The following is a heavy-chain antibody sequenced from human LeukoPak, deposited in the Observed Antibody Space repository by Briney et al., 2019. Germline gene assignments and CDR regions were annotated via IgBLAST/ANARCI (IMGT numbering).Heavy chain of an antibody. CDR3: ARDIAVGSGCYDY. Sequence: PGGSLRLSCAASEFTLSTYSMHWVRQAPGKGLEWVAVISHDGNNIYYPDSVKGRFTISRDNSKNTLYLQMNSLRPEDTAVYYCARDIAVGSGCYDYWGQGTLVTVSS. CDR2: ISHDGNNI. D-gene: IGHD6-19*01. V-gene: IGHV3-30*04. J-gene: IGHJ4*02. CDR1: EFTLSTYS.